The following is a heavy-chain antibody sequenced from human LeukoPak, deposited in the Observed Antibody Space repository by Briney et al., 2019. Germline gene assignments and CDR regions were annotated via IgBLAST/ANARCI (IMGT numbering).Heavy chain of an antibody. D-gene: IGHD3-16*01. CDR3: AKDDAWGRYKH. J-gene: IGHJ1*01. Sequence: SETLSLTCTVSGGSISNYYWSWIRQPPGKGLEWIGYIYYSGSTNYNPSLKSRVTISVDTSKNQFSLKLSSVTAADTAVYYCAKDDAWGRYKHWGQGTLVTVSS. CDR2: IYYSGST. V-gene: IGHV4-59*01. CDR1: GGSISNYY.